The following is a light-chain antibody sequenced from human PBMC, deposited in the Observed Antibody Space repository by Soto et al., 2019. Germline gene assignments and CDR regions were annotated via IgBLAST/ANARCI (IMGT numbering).Light chain of an antibody. V-gene: IGKV3-20*01. CDR2: GAS. Sequence: EIVLTQSPGTLSLSPGERATLSCRASQSVSSGYLAWYQQKPGQAPRLLIYGASSRATGIPHRFSRGGSGTDFTISISTLAPADSAVYFWQQYGYSPPRTLGQETKVEIK. CDR1: QSVSSGY. CDR3: QQYGYSPPRT. J-gene: IGKJ1*01.